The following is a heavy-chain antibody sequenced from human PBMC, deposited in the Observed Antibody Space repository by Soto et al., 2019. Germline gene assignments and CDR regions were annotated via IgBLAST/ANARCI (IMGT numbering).Heavy chain of an antibody. J-gene: IGHJ6*03. CDR2: ISGSGSSK. Sequence: GGSLRLSCAASGFTFSSYAMSWVRQAPGKGLEWVSAISGSGSSKYYADSVKGRFTISRDNSKNTLYLQMNSLRAEDTAVYYCAVTTGSGSYYNVKYYYYMDVWGKGTTVTVSS. D-gene: IGHD3-10*01. V-gene: IGHV3-23*01. CDR1: GFTFSSYA. CDR3: AVTTGSGSYYNVKYYYYMDV.